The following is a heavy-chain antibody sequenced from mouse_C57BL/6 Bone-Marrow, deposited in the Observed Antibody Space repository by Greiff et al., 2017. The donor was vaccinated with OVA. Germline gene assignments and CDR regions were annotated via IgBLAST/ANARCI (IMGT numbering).Heavy chain of an antibody. J-gene: IGHJ2*01. V-gene: IGHV5-4*01. Sequence: EVKRMESGGGLVKPGGSLKLSCAASGFTFSDYGMHWVRQAPEKGLEWVATISDGGSYTYYPDNVKGRFTISRDNAKNNLYLQMSHLKSEDTAMYYCARDITTVFDYWGQGTTLTVSS. D-gene: IGHD1-1*01. CDR3: ARDITTVFDY. CDR1: GFTFSDYG. CDR2: ISDGGSYT.